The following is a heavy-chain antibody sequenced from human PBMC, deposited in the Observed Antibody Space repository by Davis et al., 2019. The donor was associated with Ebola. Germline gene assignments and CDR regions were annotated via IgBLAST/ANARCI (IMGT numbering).Heavy chain of an antibody. CDR3: AREFGLEYSSSPGYYGMDV. CDR2: INSDGSST. V-gene: IGHV3-74*01. J-gene: IGHJ6*02. CDR1: GFTFSSYW. D-gene: IGHD6-6*01. Sequence: GESLKISCAASGFTFSSYWMHWVRQAPGKGLVWVSRINSDGSSTSYADSVKGRFTISRDNAKNTLYLQMNSLRAEDTAVYYCAREFGLEYSSSPGYYGMDVWGQGTTVTVSS.